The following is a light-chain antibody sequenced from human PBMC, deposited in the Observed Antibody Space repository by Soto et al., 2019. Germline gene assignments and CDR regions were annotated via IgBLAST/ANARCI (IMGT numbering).Light chain of an antibody. Sequence: QSVLTQPPSVSGAPGQRVTISCTGSSSNLGAGYDVHWYQQVPGTAPKVVIYTNTNRPSGVPDRFSGSKSGTSASLAITGLQAEDEADYYCQSYDRSLGGYVVFGGGTQLTVL. CDR3: QSYDRSLGGYVV. J-gene: IGLJ2*01. V-gene: IGLV1-40*01. CDR1: SSNLGAGYD. CDR2: TNT.